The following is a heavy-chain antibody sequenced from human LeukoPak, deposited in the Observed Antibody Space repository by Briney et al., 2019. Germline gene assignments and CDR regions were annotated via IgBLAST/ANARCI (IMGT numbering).Heavy chain of an antibody. D-gene: IGHD5-18*01. CDR3: ARSTDTAMVPDY. CDR2: INPSGGST. Sequence: ASVKVSCKASGYTLTSYYMHWVRQAPGQGLEWMGIINPSGGSTSYAQKFQGRVTMTRDMSTSTVYMELSSLRSEDTAVYYCARSTDTAMVPDYWGQGTLVTVSS. V-gene: IGHV1-46*01. J-gene: IGHJ4*02. CDR1: GYTLTSYY.